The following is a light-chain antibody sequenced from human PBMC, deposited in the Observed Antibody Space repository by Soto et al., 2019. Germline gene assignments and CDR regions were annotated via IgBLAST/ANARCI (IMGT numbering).Light chain of an antibody. CDR3: AAWDDSLSGRV. V-gene: IGLV1-47*02. J-gene: IGLJ3*02. Sequence: QSVLTQPPSASGTPGQRLTISCSGSSSNIGSNYVYWYQQLPGTAPKLLTYSNNQRPSGVPDRFSGSKSGTSASLAISGLRSEDEADYYCAAWDDSLSGRVFGGGTKLTVL. CDR1: SSNIGSNY. CDR2: SNN.